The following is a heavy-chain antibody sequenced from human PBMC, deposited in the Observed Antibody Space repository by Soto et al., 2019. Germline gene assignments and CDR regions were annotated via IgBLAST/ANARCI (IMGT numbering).Heavy chain of an antibody. Sequence: SETLSLTCTVSGGSISSYYWSWIRQPPGKGLEWIGYIYYSGSTNYNPSLKSRVTISVDTSKNQFSLKLSSVTAADTAVYYCARDQRPTVTTDSPKLAISSGGMDVWGQGTTVTVSS. CDR1: GGSISSYY. CDR3: ARDQRPTVTTDSPKLAISSGGMDV. V-gene: IGHV4-59*01. CDR2: IYYSGST. D-gene: IGHD4-17*01. J-gene: IGHJ6*02.